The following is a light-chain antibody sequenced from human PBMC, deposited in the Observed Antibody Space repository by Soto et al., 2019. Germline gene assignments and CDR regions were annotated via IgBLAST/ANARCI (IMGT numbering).Light chain of an antibody. V-gene: IGKV3-20*01. Sequence: EIVLTQSPGTLSLSPGERATLFCSASQSVSSSYLAWDQQKPGQTPRLLIHGASSRATGIPDRFSGSGSGTDFTLMISVLESEDCAVYYCQQYGSSPATCGEGTKMEIK. J-gene: IGKJ1*01. CDR3: QQYGSSPAT. CDR2: GAS. CDR1: QSVSSSY.